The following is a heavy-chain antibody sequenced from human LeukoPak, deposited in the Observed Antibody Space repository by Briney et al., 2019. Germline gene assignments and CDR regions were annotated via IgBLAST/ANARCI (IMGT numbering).Heavy chain of an antibody. J-gene: IGHJ4*02. CDR1: GFTFSTYS. CDR2: ITGSSTST. Sequence: GGSLRLSCAASGFTFSTYSMSWVRQAPGKGLEWVSSITGSSTSTYYADSVKGRFTISRDNAKNSLHLQMNSLRAEDTAVYYCARTYYDILTGYNPYFDYWGQGMLVTVTS. CDR3: ARTYYDILTGYNPYFDY. V-gene: IGHV3-21*01. D-gene: IGHD3-9*01.